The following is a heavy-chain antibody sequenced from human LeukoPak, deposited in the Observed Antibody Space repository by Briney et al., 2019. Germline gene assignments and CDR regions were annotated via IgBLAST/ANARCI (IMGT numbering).Heavy chain of an antibody. D-gene: IGHD3-22*01. V-gene: IGHV3-64D*06. CDR3: LRSMYYYDTSGSNWFDP. J-gene: IGHJ5*02. CDR2: ISTSGGST. Sequence: GGSLRLSCSASGFTFSSSPMHWVRQAPGKGLEYVSAISTSGGSTYYADSVKGRFTISRDNSKNTLYLQMSSLRPEDTAVYYCLRSMYYYDTSGSNWFDPWGQGTLVTVSS. CDR1: GFTFSSSP.